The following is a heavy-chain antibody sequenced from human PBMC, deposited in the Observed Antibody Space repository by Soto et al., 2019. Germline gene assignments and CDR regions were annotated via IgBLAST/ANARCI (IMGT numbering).Heavy chain of an antibody. CDR2: IYYSGST. Sequence: SETLSLTCTVSGGSISSYYWSWIRQPPGKGLEWIGYIYYSGSTNYNPSLKSRVTISVDTSKNQFSLKLSSVTAADTAVYYCAAQPDYGGNPYFDYWGQGTLVTVSS. CDR1: GGSISSYY. D-gene: IGHD4-17*01. V-gene: IGHV4-59*08. J-gene: IGHJ4*02. CDR3: AAQPDYGGNPYFDY.